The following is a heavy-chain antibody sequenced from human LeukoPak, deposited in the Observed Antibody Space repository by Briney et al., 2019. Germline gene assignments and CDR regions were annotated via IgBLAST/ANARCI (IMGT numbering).Heavy chain of an antibody. CDR2: ISAYNGNT. J-gene: IGHJ4*02. D-gene: IGHD3-10*01. Sequence: ASVKVSCKASGYTFTTYGISWVRQAPGQGLEWLGWISAYNGNTNYAQKLQGRVTMTTDTSTSTAYMELRSLRSDDPAVYYCARVRTPRASGSYNFDYWGQGTLLTVSS. V-gene: IGHV1-18*01. CDR1: GYTFTTYG. CDR3: ARVRTPRASGSYNFDY.